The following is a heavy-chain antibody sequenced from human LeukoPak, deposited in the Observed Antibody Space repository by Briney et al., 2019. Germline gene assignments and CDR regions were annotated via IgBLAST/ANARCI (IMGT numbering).Heavy chain of an antibody. CDR1: GGSISSYY. CDR2: IYYSGST. CDR3: AREDYYGSGIGYYYYMDV. V-gene: IGHV4-59*01. D-gene: IGHD3-10*01. Sequence: SETLSLTCTVSGGSISSYYWSWIRQPPGKGLEWIGYIYYSGSTNYNPSLKSRVTISVDTSKNQFSLKLSSVTAADTAVYYCAREDYYGSGIGYYYYMDVWGKGTTVTVSS. J-gene: IGHJ6*03.